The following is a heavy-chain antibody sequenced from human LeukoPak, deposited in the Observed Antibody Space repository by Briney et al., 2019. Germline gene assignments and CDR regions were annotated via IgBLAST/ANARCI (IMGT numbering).Heavy chain of an antibody. CDR3: ARDRVGATLYFDY. CDR1: GFTFSSYG. J-gene: IGHJ4*02. V-gene: IGHV3-30*02. CDR2: IRYDGSNK. D-gene: IGHD1-26*01. Sequence: GGSLRLSCAASGFTFSSYGMHWVRQAPGKGLEWVAFIRYDGSNKYYADSVKGRFTISRDNSKNTLYLQMNSLRAEDTAVYYCARDRVGATLYFDYWGQGTLVTVSS.